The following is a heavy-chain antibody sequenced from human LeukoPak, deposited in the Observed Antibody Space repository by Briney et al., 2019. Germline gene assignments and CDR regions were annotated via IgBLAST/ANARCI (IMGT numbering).Heavy chain of an antibody. CDR3: ARGPPRGKIAAAGTIDY. D-gene: IGHD6-13*01. J-gene: IGHJ4*02. CDR2: IKHDGST. Sequence: PSETLSLTCAVYGGSVNGYYWSWIRQPPGKALEWIGEIKHDGSTKYNSSLKSRVTISIDTSKNQFSLKLSSVTAADTAVYYCARGPPRGKIAAAGTIDYWGQGTLVTVSS. CDR1: GGSVNGYY. V-gene: IGHV4-34*01.